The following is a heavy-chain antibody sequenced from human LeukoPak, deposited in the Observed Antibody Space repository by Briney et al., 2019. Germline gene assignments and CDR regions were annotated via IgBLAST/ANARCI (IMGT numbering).Heavy chain of an antibody. CDR3: ARHTNYYDSSGYFDY. V-gene: IGHV3-33*01. J-gene: IGHJ4*02. Sequence: GRSLRLSCAASGFTFSSYGMHWVRQAPGKGLEWVAVIWYDGSNKYYADSVKGRFTISRDNFKNTLYLQMNSLRAEDTAVYYCARHTNYYDSSGYFDYWGQGTLVTVSS. D-gene: IGHD3-22*01. CDR1: GFTFSSYG. CDR2: IWYDGSNK.